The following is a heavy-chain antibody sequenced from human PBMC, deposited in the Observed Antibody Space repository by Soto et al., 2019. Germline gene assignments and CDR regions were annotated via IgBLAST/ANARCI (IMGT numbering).Heavy chain of an antibody. CDR3: AKEAQYSSSWYGVYYFDY. J-gene: IGHJ4*02. D-gene: IGHD6-13*01. Sequence: GGSLRLSCAASGFTFSSYGMHWVRQAPGKGLEWVAVISYDGSNKYYEDSVKGRFTISRDNSKNTLYLQMNSLRAEDTAVYYCAKEAQYSSSWYGVYYFDYWGQGTLVTVSS. CDR2: ISYDGSNK. CDR1: GFTFSSYG. V-gene: IGHV3-30*18.